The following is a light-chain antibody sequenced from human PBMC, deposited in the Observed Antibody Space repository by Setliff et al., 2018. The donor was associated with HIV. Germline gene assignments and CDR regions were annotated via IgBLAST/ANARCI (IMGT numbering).Light chain of an antibody. V-gene: IGLV2-14*02. CDR3: SSYTTSSTYV. Sequence: QSALTQPASVSGSPGQSITISCTGTSSDVGSYNLVSWYQQHPGKAPKLMIYDVNKRPSGVSNRFSGSKSGNTASLTISGLQAGDEANYYCSSYTTSSTYVFGPGTKVTVL. J-gene: IGLJ1*01. CDR2: DVN. CDR1: SSDVGSYNL.